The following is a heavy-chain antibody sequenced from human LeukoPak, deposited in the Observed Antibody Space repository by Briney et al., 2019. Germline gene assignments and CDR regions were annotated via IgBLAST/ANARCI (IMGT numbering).Heavy chain of an antibody. D-gene: IGHD2-15*01. CDR3: ARGRGYCSGGSCQYFDY. CDR2: IKQDGSEK. J-gene: IGHJ4*02. Sequence: GGSLRLSCAASGFTFSSYGMHWVRQAPGKGLEWVANIKQDGSEKYYVDSVKGRFTISRDNAKNSLYLQMNSLRAEDTAVYYCARGRGYCSGGSCQYFDYWGQGTLVTVSS. CDR1: GFTFSSYG. V-gene: IGHV3-7*01.